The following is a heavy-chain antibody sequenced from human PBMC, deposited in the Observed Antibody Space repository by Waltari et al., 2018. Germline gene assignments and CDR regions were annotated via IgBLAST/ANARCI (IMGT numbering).Heavy chain of an antibody. Sequence: QVQLQESGPGLVKPSETLSLTCTVSGGSISSYYWSWIRQPPGKGLEWIGYIYYSGSTNYNPSLKSRVTISVDTSKNQFSLKLSSVTAADTAVYYCARGHSSSWSPYFDYWGQGTLVTVSS. V-gene: IGHV4-59*01. J-gene: IGHJ4*02. CDR1: GGSISSYY. D-gene: IGHD6-13*01. CDR3: ARGHSSSWSPYFDY. CDR2: IYYSGST.